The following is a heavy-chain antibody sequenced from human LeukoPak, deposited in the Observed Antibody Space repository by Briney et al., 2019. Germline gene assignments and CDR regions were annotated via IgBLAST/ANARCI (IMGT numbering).Heavy chain of an antibody. CDR1: EFTFSNAW. CDR3: TTGYCSGGSCYSIGY. CDR2: IKSKTDGGTT. Sequence: PGGSLRLSCAASEFTFSNAWMSWVRQAPGKGLEWVGRIKSKTDGGTTDYAAPVKGRFTISRDDSKNTLYLQMNSLKTEDTAVYYCTTGYCSGGSCYSIGYWGQGTLVTVSS. J-gene: IGHJ4*02. D-gene: IGHD2-15*01. V-gene: IGHV3-15*01.